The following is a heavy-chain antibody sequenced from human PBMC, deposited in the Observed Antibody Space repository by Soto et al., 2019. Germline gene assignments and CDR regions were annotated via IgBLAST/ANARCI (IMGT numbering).Heavy chain of an antibody. V-gene: IGHV3-48*03. CDR2: ISSSGSTI. Sequence: GGSLRLSCAASGFTFSSYEMNWVRQAPGKGPEWVSYISSSGSTIYYADSVKGRFTISRDNAKNSLYLQMNSLRAEDTAVYYCAREVTNGWYYYGMDVWGQGTTVTVYS. CDR1: GFTFSSYE. J-gene: IGHJ6*02. CDR3: AREVTNGWYYYGMDV. D-gene: IGHD2-8*01.